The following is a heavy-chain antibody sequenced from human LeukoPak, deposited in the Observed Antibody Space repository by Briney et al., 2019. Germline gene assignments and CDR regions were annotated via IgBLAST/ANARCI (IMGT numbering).Heavy chain of an antibody. CDR1: GYTFTSYD. CDR2: MNPNSGDT. Sequence: ASVKVSCKTSGYTFTSYDINWVRQATGQGLEWMGRMNPNSGDTAFAQRFQGRVTMTRDTSISTAYMELSSLRSEDTAVYYCARYYYDSSGELNWFDPWGQGTLVTVSS. V-gene: IGHV1-8*01. CDR3: ARYYYDSSGELNWFDP. J-gene: IGHJ5*02. D-gene: IGHD3-22*01.